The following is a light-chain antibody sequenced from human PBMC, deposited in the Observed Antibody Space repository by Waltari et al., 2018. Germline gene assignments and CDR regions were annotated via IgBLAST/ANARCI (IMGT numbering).Light chain of an antibody. J-gene: IGKJ2*01. CDR3: QEFYSAAYT. V-gene: IGKV4-1*01. CDR2: WAS. CDR1: HSVLYSSNNTNY. Sequence: DIVMTQSPDSTAVYLGERATINSTSSHSVLYSSNNTNYLAWYQRKPEQPPKLPIYWASTLESGVPDRFSGSGSGTDFTLTISSLQAEDVAVYFCQEFYSAAYTFGQGTKLEIK.